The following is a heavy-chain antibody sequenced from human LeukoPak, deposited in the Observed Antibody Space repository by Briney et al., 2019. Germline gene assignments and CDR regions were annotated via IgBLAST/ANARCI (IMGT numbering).Heavy chain of an antibody. D-gene: IGHD6-19*01. V-gene: IGHV1-69*01. Sequence: SVKVSCKASGGTFSNYAISWVRQAPGQGLEWMGGIIPIFGTANYAQKFQGRVTSTADESTSAAYMELSSLRSDDTAVYYCAREGQYSSGWYRADRFDYWGQGTLVTVSS. CDR1: GGTFSNYA. CDR3: AREGQYSSGWYRADRFDY. J-gene: IGHJ4*02. CDR2: IIPIFGTA.